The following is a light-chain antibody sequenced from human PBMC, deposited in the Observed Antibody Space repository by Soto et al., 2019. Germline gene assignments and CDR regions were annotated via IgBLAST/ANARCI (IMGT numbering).Light chain of an antibody. V-gene: IGLV2-14*01. Sequence: QSALTQPASVSGSPGQSITISCTGTSSDVGGYNYVSWYQQHPGKAPELIIYEVSNRPSGVSNRFSGSKSDYTASLTISGLQAEDEAYYYCSSYTTSSTLSVFGGGTKLTVL. CDR2: EVS. CDR3: SSYTTSSTLSV. CDR1: SSDVGGYNY. J-gene: IGLJ2*01.